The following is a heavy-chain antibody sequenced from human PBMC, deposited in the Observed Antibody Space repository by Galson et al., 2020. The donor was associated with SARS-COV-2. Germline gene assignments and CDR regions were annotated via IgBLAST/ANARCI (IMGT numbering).Heavy chain of an antibody. D-gene: IGHD2-2*01. CDR2: ISSGAYTT. V-gene: IGHV3-74*01. CDR3: ARGGCTSASCYRNAMDV. Sequence: GGSLRLSCTASGFTFSSHWMHWVRQVPGKGLVWVSRISSGAYTTNYADSVQGRFSISRDNTKNTLYLQMNSLRADDTAVYYCARGGCTSASCYRNAMDVWGQGTTVTVSS. CDR1: GFTFSSHW. J-gene: IGHJ6*02.